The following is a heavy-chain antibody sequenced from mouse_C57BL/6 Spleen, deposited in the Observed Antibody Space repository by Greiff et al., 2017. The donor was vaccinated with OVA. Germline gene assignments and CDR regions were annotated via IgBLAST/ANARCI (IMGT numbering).Heavy chain of an antibody. CDR2: IDPSDSET. CDR3: ATIYYDYDVYFDY. J-gene: IGHJ2*01. CDR1: GYTFTSYW. Sequence: QVQLQQPGAELVRPGSSVKLSCKASGYTFTSYWMHWVKQRPIQGLEWIGNIDPSDSETHYNQKFKDKATLTVDKSSSTAYMQLSSLTSEDSAVYYCATIYYDYDVYFDYWGKGTTLTVSS. V-gene: IGHV1-52*01. D-gene: IGHD2-4*01.